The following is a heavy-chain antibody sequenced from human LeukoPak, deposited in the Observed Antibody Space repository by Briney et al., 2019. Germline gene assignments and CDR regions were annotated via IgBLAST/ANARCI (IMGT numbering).Heavy chain of an antibody. Sequence: AGSLRLSCAASGFTFSSYGMHWVRQAPGKGLECVAFIRYDGSNKYYADSVKGRFTISRDNSKNTLYLQMSSLRAEDTAVYYCAKDAYYYGSGTYYVDYWGQGTLVTVSS. D-gene: IGHD3-10*01. CDR1: GFTFSSYG. CDR3: AKDAYYYGSGTYYVDY. J-gene: IGHJ4*02. CDR2: IRYDGSNK. V-gene: IGHV3-30*02.